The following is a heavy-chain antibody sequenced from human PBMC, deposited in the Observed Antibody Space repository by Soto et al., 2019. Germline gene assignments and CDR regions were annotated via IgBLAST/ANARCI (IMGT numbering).Heavy chain of an antibody. V-gene: IGHV4-34*01. CDR3: ARGREYSSGWYIDYYCYYGMDV. Sequence: SETLSLTCAVYGGSFSGYYWSWIRQPPGKGLEWIGEINHSGSTNYNPSLKSRVTISVDTSKNQFSLKLSSVTAADTAVYYCARGREYSSGWYIDYYCYYGMDVWGQGTTVTVSS. D-gene: IGHD6-19*01. CDR2: INHSGST. J-gene: IGHJ6*02. CDR1: GGSFSGYY.